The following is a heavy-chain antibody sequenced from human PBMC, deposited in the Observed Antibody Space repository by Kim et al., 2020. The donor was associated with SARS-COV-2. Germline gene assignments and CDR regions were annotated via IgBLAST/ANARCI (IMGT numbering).Heavy chain of an antibody. CDR3: ARDLTVTTGPDYFDY. V-gene: IGHV3-33*01. CDR1: GFTFSSYG. CDR2: IWYDGSNK. D-gene: IGHD4-4*01. J-gene: IGHJ4*02. Sequence: GGSLRLSCAASGFTFSSYGMHWVRQAPGKGLEWVAVIWYDGSNKYYADSVKGRFTISRDNSKNTLYLQMNSLRAEDTAVYYCARDLTVTTGPDYFDYWGQGTLVTVSS.